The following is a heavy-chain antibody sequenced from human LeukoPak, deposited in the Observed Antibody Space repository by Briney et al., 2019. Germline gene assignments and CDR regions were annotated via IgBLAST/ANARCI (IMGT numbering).Heavy chain of an antibody. V-gene: IGHV3-53*01. Sequence: GGSLRLSCAASGFTFSSYAMSWVRQAPGKGLEWVSVIYSGGTTYYADSVKGRFTISRDNSKNTEYLQMNSLRAEDTAVYYCARGTNAYPSYFDYWGQGTLVTVSS. CDR1: GFTFSSYA. CDR2: IYSGGTT. CDR3: ARGTNAYPSYFDY. D-gene: IGHD2-8*01. J-gene: IGHJ4*02.